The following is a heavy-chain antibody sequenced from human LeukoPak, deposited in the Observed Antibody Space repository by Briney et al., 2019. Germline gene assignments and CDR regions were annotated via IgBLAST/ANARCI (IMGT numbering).Heavy chain of an antibody. J-gene: IGHJ1*01. CDR1: GFTFSSYG. D-gene: IGHD6-19*01. V-gene: IGHV3-30*02. CDR2: IRYDGSNK. Sequence: GGSLRLSCAASGFTFSSYGMHWVRQAPGKGLEWVAFIRYDGSNKYHADSVKGRFTISRDNSKNTLYLQMNSLRAEDTAVYYCARGGKRAVAGTRSPQYFQHWGQGTLVTVSS. CDR3: ARGGKRAVAGTRSPQYFQH.